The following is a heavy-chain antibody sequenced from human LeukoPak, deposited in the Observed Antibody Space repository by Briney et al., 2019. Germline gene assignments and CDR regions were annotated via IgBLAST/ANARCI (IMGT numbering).Heavy chain of an antibody. D-gene: IGHD3-10*01. J-gene: IGHJ4*02. CDR3: AKAAYGSESYYDPFDY. V-gene: IGHV3-23*01. CDR1: GFTFSNAW. Sequence: PGGSLRLPCAVSGFTFSNAWMTWVRQAPGKGLEWVSVISGSGDRTYYADSVKGRFTISRDNSKNTLYLQMNSLRAEDTAVYYCAKAAYGSESYYDPFDYWGQGTLVTVSS. CDR2: ISGSGDRT.